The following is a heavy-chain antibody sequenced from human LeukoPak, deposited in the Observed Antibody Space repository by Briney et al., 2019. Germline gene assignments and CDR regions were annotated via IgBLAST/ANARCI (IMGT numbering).Heavy chain of an antibody. J-gene: IGHJ4*02. Sequence: PGGSLRLSCAASGFTFSSYWMSWVRQAPGKGLEWVALIWYDGSNKYYADSVKGRFTISRDNSKNTLYLQMNSLRAEDTAVYYCAGSYYNVFDYWGQGTLVTVSS. CDR2: IWYDGSNK. V-gene: IGHV3-33*08. CDR3: AGSYYNVFDY. CDR1: GFTFSSYW. D-gene: IGHD3-10*01.